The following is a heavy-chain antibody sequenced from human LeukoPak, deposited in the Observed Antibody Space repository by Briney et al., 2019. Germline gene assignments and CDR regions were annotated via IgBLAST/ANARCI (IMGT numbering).Heavy chain of an antibody. Sequence: GGSLRLSCAASGFTFSSYSMNWVRQAPGKGLEWVAVISYDGSNKYYADSVKGRFTISRDNSKNTLYLQMNSLRAEDTAVYYCAREGGYSYGFEYFDYWGQGTLVTVSS. V-gene: IGHV3-30*03. CDR1: GFTFSSYS. J-gene: IGHJ4*02. CDR3: AREGGYSYGFEYFDY. CDR2: ISYDGSNK. D-gene: IGHD5-18*01.